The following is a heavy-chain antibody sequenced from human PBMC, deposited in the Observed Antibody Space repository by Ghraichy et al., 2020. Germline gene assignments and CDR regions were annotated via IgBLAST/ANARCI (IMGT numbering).Heavy chain of an antibody. CDR1: GFTFSHHA. CDR3: VKDPTTTTTGYFDL. V-gene: IGHV3-23*01. Sequence: GGSLRLSCAASGFTFSHHAMTWLRQAPGKGLEWVSGLSDSGGSTYYADSVKGRFTISRDNSKSTVYLQMNSLRVEDTAVYLCVKDPTTTTTGYFDLWGRGTLVTVSS. J-gene: IGHJ2*01. CDR2: LSDSGGST. D-gene: IGHD1-1*01.